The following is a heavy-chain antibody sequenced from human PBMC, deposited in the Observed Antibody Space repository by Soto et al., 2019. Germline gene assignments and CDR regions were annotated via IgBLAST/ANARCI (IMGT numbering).Heavy chain of an antibody. Sequence: ASVKVSCKASGGTFSSYAISWVRQAPGQGLEWMGGIIPIFGTANYAQKFQGRVTITADESTSTAYMELSSLRSEDTAVYYCATSYRTYYDFWSGDENYYYYYGMDVWG. J-gene: IGHJ6*02. CDR1: GGTFSSYA. D-gene: IGHD3-3*01. CDR3: ATSYRTYYDFWSGDENYYYYYGMDV. V-gene: IGHV1-69*13. CDR2: IIPIFGTA.